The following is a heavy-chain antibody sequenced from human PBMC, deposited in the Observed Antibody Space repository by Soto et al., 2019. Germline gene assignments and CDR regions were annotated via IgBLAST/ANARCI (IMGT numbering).Heavy chain of an antibody. D-gene: IGHD3-22*01. CDR3: ARQIYDSDTGPNFQYYFDS. CDR2: IDPSDSQT. J-gene: IGHJ4*02. V-gene: IGHV5-10-1*01. Sequence: LGESLKISCKGSGYSFAVYWITWVRQKPGKGLEWMGRIDPSDSQTYYSPSFRGHVTISVTRSITTVFLQWNSLRASDTAMYYCARQIYDSDTGPNFQYYFDSWGQGTPVTVSS. CDR1: GYSFAVYW.